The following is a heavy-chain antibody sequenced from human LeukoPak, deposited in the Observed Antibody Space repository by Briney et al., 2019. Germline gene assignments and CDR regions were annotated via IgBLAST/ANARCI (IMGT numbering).Heavy chain of an antibody. CDR2: IYYSGST. CDR3: ARVIAAAGIDAFDI. J-gene: IGHJ3*02. D-gene: IGHD6-13*01. Sequence: SETLSLTCTVSGGSISSGDYYWSWIRQPPGKGLEWIGYIYYSGSTYYNPSLKSRVTISVDTSKNQFSLKLSSVTAADTAVYYCARVIAAAGIDAFDIWGQGTMVTVSS. V-gene: IGHV4-30-4*01. CDR1: GGSISSGDYY.